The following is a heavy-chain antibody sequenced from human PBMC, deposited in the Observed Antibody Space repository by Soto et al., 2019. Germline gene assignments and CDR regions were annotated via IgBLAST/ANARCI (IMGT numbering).Heavy chain of an antibody. D-gene: IGHD3-22*01. Sequence: PSETLSLTCTVSGGSISSYYWGWIRQPPGKGLQWIGYIYYTGTTSCNPYLNSRVTISVDTSKNHFSLRLSSVTAADTAIYYCARLGGYFQAFDSWGQGTLVTVSS. CDR2: IYYTGTT. J-gene: IGHJ4*02. CDR1: GGSISSYY. CDR3: ARLGGYFQAFDS. V-gene: IGHV4-59*08.